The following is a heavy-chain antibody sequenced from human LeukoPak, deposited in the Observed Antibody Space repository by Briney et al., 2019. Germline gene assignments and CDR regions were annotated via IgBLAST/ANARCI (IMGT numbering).Heavy chain of an antibody. D-gene: IGHD1-1*01. CDR3: ASGGTTERLPFDY. Sequence: GGSLRLSCAASGFTFSSYAMHWVRQAPGKGLEWVAFISYDGSNKYYADSVKGRFTISRDNSKNTLYLQMNSLRAEDTAVYYCASGGTTERLPFDYWGQGTLVTVSS. CDR1: GFTFSSYA. J-gene: IGHJ4*02. V-gene: IGHV3-30*01. CDR2: ISYDGSNK.